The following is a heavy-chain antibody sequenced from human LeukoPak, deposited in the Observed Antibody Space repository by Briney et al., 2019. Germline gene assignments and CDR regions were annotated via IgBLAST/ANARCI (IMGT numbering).Heavy chain of an antibody. D-gene: IGHD6-6*01. CDR2: INTNTGNP. Sequence: ASVKVSCKASGYTFTSYAMNWVRQAPGQGLEWMGWINTNTGNPTYAQGFTGRFVFSLDTSVSTAYLQISSLKAEDTAVYYCARGGIAARSLLGRYPQKKELDYWGQGTLVTVSS. V-gene: IGHV7-4-1*02. CDR3: ARGGIAARSLLGRYPQKKELDY. CDR1: GYTFTSYA. J-gene: IGHJ4*02.